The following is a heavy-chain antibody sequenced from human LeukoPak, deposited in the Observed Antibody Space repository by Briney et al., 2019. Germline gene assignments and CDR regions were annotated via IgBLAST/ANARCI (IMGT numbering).Heavy chain of an antibody. V-gene: IGHV3-33*01. CDR3: AREYNWYFDL. CDR1: GFTFSSYG. Sequence: GGSMRLSSAASGFTFSSYGMHWVRQAPGKGLEWVAVIWYDGSNKYYADSVKGRFTISRDNSKNTLYLQMNSLRAEDTAVYYCAREYNWYFDLWGRGTLVTVSS. CDR2: IWYDGSNK. D-gene: IGHD5-12*01. J-gene: IGHJ2*01.